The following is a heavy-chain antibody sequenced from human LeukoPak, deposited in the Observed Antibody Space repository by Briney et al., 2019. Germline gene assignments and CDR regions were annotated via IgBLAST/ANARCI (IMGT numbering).Heavy chain of an antibody. V-gene: IGHV3-48*04. D-gene: IGHD6-13*01. CDR3: ARDGGSSWYFDY. J-gene: IGHJ4*02. CDR2: ISSSGNTT. Sequence: GGSLRLSCAASGFTFSSYAMSWVRQAPGKGLEWVSCISSSGNTTYYADSVKGRFTISRDNAENSLYLQMNSLRVEDTAVYYCARDGGSSWYFDYWGQGTLVTVSS. CDR1: GFTFSSYA.